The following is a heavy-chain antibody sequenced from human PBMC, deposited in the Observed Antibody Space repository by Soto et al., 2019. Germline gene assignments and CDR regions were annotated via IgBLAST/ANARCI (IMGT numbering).Heavy chain of an antibody. D-gene: IGHD5-12*01. CDR2: IYYSGST. CDR3: ARRTYNSGYDLYYYYGMDV. CDR1: GGSISSYY. Sequence: SLTCTVSGGSISSYYWSWIRQPPGKGLEWIGYIYYSGSTNYNPSLKSRVTISVDTSKNQFSLKLSSVTAADTAVYYCARRTYNSGYDLYYYYGMDVRGKGTTVTVSS. J-gene: IGHJ6*04. V-gene: IGHV4-59*08.